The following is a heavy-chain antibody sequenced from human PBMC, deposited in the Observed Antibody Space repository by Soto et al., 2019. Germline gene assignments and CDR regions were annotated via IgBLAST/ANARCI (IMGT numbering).Heavy chain of an antibody. CDR3: ASISNYDYVWGSYEAFDY. D-gene: IGHD3-16*01. CDR2: IYYSGST. CDR1: GGSISSYY. V-gene: IGHV4-59*01. Sequence: KTSETLSLTCTVSGGSISSYYWSWIRQPPGKGLEWIGYIYYSGSTNYNPSLKSRVTISVDTSKNQFSLKLSSVTAADTAVYYCASISNYDYVWGSYEAFDYWGQGTLVTVSS. J-gene: IGHJ4*02.